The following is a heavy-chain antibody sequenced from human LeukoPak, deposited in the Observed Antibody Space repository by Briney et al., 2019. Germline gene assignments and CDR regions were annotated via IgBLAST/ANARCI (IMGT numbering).Heavy chain of an antibody. V-gene: IGHV1-24*01. J-gene: IGHJ4*02. CDR3: ARLVGSSAHFDY. D-gene: IGHD6-6*01. CDR2: FDPEDGET. Sequence: ASVKVSCKVSGYTLTELSMHWVRQAPGKGLEWMGGFDPEDGETIYAQKFQGRVTMTEDTSTDTAYMELSSLRSEDTAVYYCARLVGSSAHFDYWGQGTLVTVSS. CDR1: GYTLTELS.